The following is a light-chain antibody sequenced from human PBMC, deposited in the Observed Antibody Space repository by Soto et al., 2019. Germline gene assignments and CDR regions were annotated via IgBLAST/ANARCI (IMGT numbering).Light chain of an antibody. V-gene: IGLV2-14*03. CDR3: FSSPTKISSHV. Sequence: QSALTQPASVSGSPGQSITISCTGTSSDLGTYNYVSWYQQYPDKAPKLIIYDVRNRPSEVSDRFSGSKSGDTASLIISGLQAEDEADYYCFSSPTKISSHVLGNGTKVTVL. CDR2: DVR. J-gene: IGLJ1*01. CDR1: SSDLGTYNY.